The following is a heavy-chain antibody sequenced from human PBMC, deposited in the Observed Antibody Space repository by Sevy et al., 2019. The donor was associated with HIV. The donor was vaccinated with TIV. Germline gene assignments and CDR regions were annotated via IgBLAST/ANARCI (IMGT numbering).Heavy chain of an antibody. J-gene: IGHJ4*02. D-gene: IGHD3-10*01. CDR2: IYYSGNT. CDR3: ARGANFFDSGTYYRYFDY. V-gene: IGHV4-59*11. CDR1: GTSISSHY. Sequence: SETLSLTCTVSGTSISSHYWSWIRQPPGKGLEWIGNIYYSGNTNYNPSLESRVTISVDTSKNQYSLNLSSVTTADTAVYYCARGANFFDSGTYYRYFDYWGQGALVTVSS.